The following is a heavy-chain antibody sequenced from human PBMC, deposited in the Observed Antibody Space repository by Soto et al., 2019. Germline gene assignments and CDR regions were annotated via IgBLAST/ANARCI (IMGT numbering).Heavy chain of an antibody. V-gene: IGHV5-51*01. J-gene: IGHJ6*03. D-gene: IGHD6-6*01. CDR3: ARRLGIAARTKRNYYYYYYMDV. CDR2: IYPGDSDT. Sequence: PGESLKISCKGSGYSFTSYWIGWVRQMPGKGLEWMGIIYPGDSDTRYSPYFQGQVTISADKSISTAYLQWSSLKASDTAMYYCARRLGIAARTKRNYYYYYYMDVWGKGTTVTVSS. CDR1: GYSFTSYW.